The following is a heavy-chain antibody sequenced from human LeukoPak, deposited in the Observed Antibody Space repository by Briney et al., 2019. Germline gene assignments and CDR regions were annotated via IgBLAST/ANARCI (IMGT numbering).Heavy chain of an antibody. CDR2: ISSSSSYI. CDR3: AREARITIFGVVTWYDYYYMDV. D-gene: IGHD3-3*01. J-gene: IGHJ6*03. V-gene: IGHV3-21*01. Sequence: PGGSLRLSCAASGFTFSNFIMNWVRQAPGKGLEWVSSISSSSSYIYYADSVKGRFTISRDNAKNSLYLQMNSLRAEDTAVYYCAREARITIFGVVTWYDYYYMDVWGKGTTVTVSS. CDR1: GFTFSNFI.